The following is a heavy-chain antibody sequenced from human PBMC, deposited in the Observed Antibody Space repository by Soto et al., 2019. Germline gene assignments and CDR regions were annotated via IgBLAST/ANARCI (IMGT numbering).Heavy chain of an antibody. J-gene: IGHJ4*02. D-gene: IGHD2-2*01. CDR3: ASDGAATSTGFNY. Sequence: GASVKVFCKASGYSFTDYYMYWVRQAPGQGLEWMGRLSPSATDTTYAQRFRGRVTMTRDTSTTTVYMELSSLISEDTAVYYCASDGAATSTGFNYWGQGTLVTVSS. CDR1: GYSFTDYY. CDR2: LSPSATDT. V-gene: IGHV1-46*01.